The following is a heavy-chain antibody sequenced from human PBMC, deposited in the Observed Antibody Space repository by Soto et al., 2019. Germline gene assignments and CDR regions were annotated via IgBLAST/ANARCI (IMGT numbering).Heavy chain of an antibody. V-gene: IGHV1-24*01. CDR3: ARQGVALELAL. CDR1: RYTLTELS. J-gene: IGHJ4*02. CDR2: FDPEDGET. D-gene: IGHD1-1*01. Sequence: GASAKVSCKDPRYTLTELSMHWVRQAPGKGLEWMGGFDPEDGETIYAQKFQGRVTMTEDTSTDTAYMELSSLKTEDTAVCECARQGVALELALWGQGTLVTVS.